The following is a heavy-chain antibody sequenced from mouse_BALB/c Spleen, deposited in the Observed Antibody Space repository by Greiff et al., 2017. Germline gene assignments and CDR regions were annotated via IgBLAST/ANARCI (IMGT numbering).Heavy chain of an antibody. CDR3: ARQYYGNYFDY. V-gene: IGHV1S56*01. D-gene: IGHD2-1*01. CDR2: IYPGDGGT. CDR1: GYTFTSYY. Sequence: QVQLQQSGPELVKPGASVKMSCKASGYTFTSYYMHWVKQRPGQGLEWIGWIYPGDGGTKYNEKFKGKTTLTADKSSSTAYLLLSSLTSEDSAIYFCARQYYGNYFDYWGQGTTLTGSA. J-gene: IGHJ2*01.